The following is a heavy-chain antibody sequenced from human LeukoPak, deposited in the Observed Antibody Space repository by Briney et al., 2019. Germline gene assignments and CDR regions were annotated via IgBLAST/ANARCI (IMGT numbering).Heavy chain of an antibody. CDR1: GFTFTSSA. CDR2: IVVGSGNT. V-gene: IGHV1-58*02. Sequence: SVKVSGKASGFTFTSSAMQWVRQARGQRLEWIGWIVVGSGNTNYAQKFQERVTITRDMSTSTAYMELSSLRSEDTAVYYCAAGSNWGYLNWYFDLWGRGTLVTVSS. J-gene: IGHJ2*01. D-gene: IGHD7-27*01. CDR3: AAGSNWGYLNWYFDL.